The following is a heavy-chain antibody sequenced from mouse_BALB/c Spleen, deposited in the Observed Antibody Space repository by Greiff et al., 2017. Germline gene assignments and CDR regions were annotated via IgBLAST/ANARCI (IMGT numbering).Heavy chain of an antibody. CDR1: GYTFSSYW. J-gene: IGHJ3*01. CDR3: ARGIYYYGSSYLFAY. CDR2: ILPGSGST. D-gene: IGHD1-1*01. Sequence: QVQLKQSGAELMKPGASVKISCKATGYTFSSYWIEWVKQRPGHGLEWIGEILPGSGSTNYNEKFKGKATFTADTSSNTAYMQLSSLTSEDSAVYYCARGIYYYGSSYLFAYWGEGTLVTVSA. V-gene: IGHV1-9*01.